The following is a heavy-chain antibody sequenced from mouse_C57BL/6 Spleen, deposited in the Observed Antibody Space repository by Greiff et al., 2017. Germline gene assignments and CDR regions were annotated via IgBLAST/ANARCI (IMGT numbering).Heavy chain of an antibody. Sequence: QVQLQQSGAELARPGASVKMSCKASGYTFTSYTMHWVKQRPGQGLEWIGYINPSSGYTKYNQKFKDKATLTADKSSSTAYMQLSSLTSEDSAVYYCARSTMITEAWFADWGQGTLVTVSA. D-gene: IGHD2-4*01. CDR2: INPSSGYT. CDR1: GYTFTSYT. V-gene: IGHV1-4*01. J-gene: IGHJ3*01. CDR3: ARSTMITEAWFAD.